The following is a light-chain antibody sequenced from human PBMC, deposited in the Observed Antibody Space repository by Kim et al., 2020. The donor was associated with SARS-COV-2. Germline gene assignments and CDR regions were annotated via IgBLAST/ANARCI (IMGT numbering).Light chain of an antibody. Sequence: QPVLTQSPSASASLGASVKLTCTLSSGHSTYAIAWHQQQPEKGPRNLMKLNSDGTHSKGDGIPDRFSGSSSGAERYLIISNLQSEDEADYYCQTWGTGIVVFGGGTQLTVL. CDR1: SGHSTYA. CDR2: LNSDGTH. V-gene: IGLV4-69*01. J-gene: IGLJ2*01. CDR3: QTWGTGIVV.